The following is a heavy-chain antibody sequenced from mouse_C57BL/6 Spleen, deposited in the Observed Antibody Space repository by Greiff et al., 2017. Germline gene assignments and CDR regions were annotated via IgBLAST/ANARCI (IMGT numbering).Heavy chain of an antibody. CDR3: ARDDYDRCAY. CDR1: GYSITSGYY. D-gene: IGHD2-4*01. CDR2: ISYDGSN. V-gene: IGHV3-6*01. Sequence: EVQLVESGPGLVKPSQSLSLTCSVTGYSITSGYYWNWIRQFPGNKLEWMGYISYDGSNNYNPSLKNRISITRDTSKNQFFLKLNSVTTEATATYYCARDDYDRCAYWGQGTLVTVSA. J-gene: IGHJ3*01.